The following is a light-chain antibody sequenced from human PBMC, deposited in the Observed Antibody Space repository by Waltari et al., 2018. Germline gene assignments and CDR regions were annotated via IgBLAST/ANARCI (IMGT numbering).Light chain of an antibody. CDR1: QSVSSH. V-gene: IGKV3-11*01. CDR3: QQRSNWPPT. J-gene: IGKJ4*01. CDR2: DAS. Sequence: DIVLTLSPATLSWSPWETATRPCRASQSVSSHLAWNQHKPGQAPRLLIYDASERATGIPARFSGSGYGTDFTLTISSLEPEDFAVYYCQQRSNWPPTFGGGSKVESK.